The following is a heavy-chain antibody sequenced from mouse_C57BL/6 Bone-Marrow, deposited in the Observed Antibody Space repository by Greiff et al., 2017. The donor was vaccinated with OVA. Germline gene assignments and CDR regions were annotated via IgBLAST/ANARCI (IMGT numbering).Heavy chain of an antibody. CDR2: INPNNGGT. J-gene: IGHJ2*01. D-gene: IGHD2-13*01. CDR3: AREGEKSFFYDY. V-gene: IGHV1-26*01. Sequence: VQLQQSGPELVKPGASVKISCKASGYTFTDYYMNWVKQSHGKSLEWIGDINPNNGGTSYNQKFKGKATLTVDKSSSTAYMELRSLTSEDSAVYYCAREGEKSFFYDYWGQGTTLTVSS. CDR1: GYTFTDYY.